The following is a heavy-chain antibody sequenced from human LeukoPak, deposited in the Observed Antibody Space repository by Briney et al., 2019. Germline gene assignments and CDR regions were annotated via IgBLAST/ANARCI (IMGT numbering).Heavy chain of an antibody. CDR2: VIPIFGTA. CDR1: GGTLSSYT. V-gene: IGHV1-69*13. Sequence: SVKVSCKASGGTLSSYTISWVRQAPRQRLEWMGGVIPIFGTANYAQKMQGRVTITADESTSTAYMELSSLRSEDTAVYYCARVDSNYYMDVWGKGTTVTVSS. J-gene: IGHJ6*03. D-gene: IGHD4-11*01. CDR3: ARVDSNYYMDV.